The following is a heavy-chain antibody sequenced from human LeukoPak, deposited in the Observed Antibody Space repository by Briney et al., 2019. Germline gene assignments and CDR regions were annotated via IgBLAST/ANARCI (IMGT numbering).Heavy chain of an antibody. D-gene: IGHD2-2*01. CDR1: GYTFTGYY. CDR2: INPNSGGT. V-gene: IGHV1-2*02. J-gene: IGHJ6*03. Sequence: EASVKVSCKASGYTFTGYYMNWVRQAPGQGLEWMGWINPNSGGTNYAQKFQGRVTMTRDTSISTAYMELSRLRSDDTAVYYCARDAVVVVPAANSPLYYYYYMDVWGKGTTVTVSS. CDR3: ARDAVVVVPAANSPLYYYYYMDV.